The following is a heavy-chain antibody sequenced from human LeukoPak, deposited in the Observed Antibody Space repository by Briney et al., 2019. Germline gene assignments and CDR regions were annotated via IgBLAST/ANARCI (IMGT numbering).Heavy chain of an antibody. Sequence: GASVKVSCKASGYTFTGYYMHWVRQAPGQGLEWMGWINPNSGGTNYAQKFQGRVTMTRDTSISTAYMELSRLRSDDTAVYYCARDRSLGYCSSTSCSHNDYWGQGTLVTVSS. CDR3: ARDRSLGYCSSTSCSHNDY. CDR2: INPNSGGT. CDR1: GYTFTGYY. D-gene: IGHD2-2*01. V-gene: IGHV1-2*02. J-gene: IGHJ4*02.